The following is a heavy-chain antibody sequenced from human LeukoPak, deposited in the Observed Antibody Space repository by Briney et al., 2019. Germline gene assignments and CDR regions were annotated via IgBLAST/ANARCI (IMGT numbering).Heavy chain of an antibody. CDR1: GYTFTSYA. CDR2: INAGNGNT. Sequence: ASVKVSCKASGYTFTSYAMHWVRQAPGQRLKWMGWINAGNGNTKYSQKFQGRVTITRDTSASTAYMELSSLRSEDTAVYYCARIKKAAAGNTGSDAFDIWGQGTMVTVSS. D-gene: IGHD6-13*01. CDR3: ARIKKAAAGNTGSDAFDI. V-gene: IGHV1-3*01. J-gene: IGHJ3*02.